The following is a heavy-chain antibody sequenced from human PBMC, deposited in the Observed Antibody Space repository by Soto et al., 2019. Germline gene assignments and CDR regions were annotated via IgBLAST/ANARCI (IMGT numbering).Heavy chain of an antibody. V-gene: IGHV1-2*04. CDR2: INPNSGGT. CDR1: GYTFTGYY. CDR3: ARFSYYDSSSPFDY. D-gene: IGHD3-22*01. J-gene: IGHJ4*02. Sequence: ASVKVSCKASGYTFTGYYMHWVRQAPGQGLEWMGWINPNSGGTNYAQKFQGWVTMTRDTSISTAYMELSRLRSDDTAVYYCARFSYYDSSSPFDYWGQGTLVTVSS.